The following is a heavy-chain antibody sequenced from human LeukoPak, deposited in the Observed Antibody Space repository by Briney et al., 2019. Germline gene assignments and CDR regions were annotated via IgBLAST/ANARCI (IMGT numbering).Heavy chain of an antibody. V-gene: IGHV4-39*01. D-gene: IGHD2-2*01. CDR3: APYCSSTSCYGEGDY. CDR1: GGSITSSSYY. Sequence: SETLSLTCTVSGGSITSSSYYWGWIRQPPGKGLGWIGSIYYSGSTYYNPSLKSRVTISVDTSKNQFSLNLSSVTAADTAVYYCAPYCSSTSCYGEGDYWGQGTLVTVSS. CDR2: IYYSGST. J-gene: IGHJ4*02.